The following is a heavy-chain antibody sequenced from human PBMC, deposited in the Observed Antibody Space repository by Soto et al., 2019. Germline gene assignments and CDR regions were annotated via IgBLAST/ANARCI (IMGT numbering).Heavy chain of an antibody. V-gene: IGHV1-69*06. Sequence: QVQLVQSGAEVKKPGSSVKVSCEASGGTFNTYTINWVRQAPGRGLEWMGQVIPMYDSVNYAESFQGRVTITADKSTNIAYMELSSLRSEDTALYFCASWRSYSGSYGFDYWGQGTLVSVSS. D-gene: IGHD1-26*01. CDR1: GGTFNTYT. CDR3: ASWRSYSGSYGFDY. CDR2: VIPMYDSV. J-gene: IGHJ4*02.